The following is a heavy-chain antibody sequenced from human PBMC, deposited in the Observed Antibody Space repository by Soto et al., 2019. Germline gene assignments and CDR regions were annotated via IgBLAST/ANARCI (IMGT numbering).Heavy chain of an antibody. CDR1: GYTFTSYG. V-gene: IGHV1-18*04. CDR2: ISAYNGNK. Sequence: ASVKVSCKASGYTFTSYGISWVRHAPGQGLEWMGWISAYNGNKNYAQQLQGRVTMTTDTSTSTAYMELRSLRSDDTAVYYCARGFAVAGYFDYWGQGTLVTVPQ. CDR3: ARGFAVAGYFDY. D-gene: IGHD6-19*01. J-gene: IGHJ4*02.